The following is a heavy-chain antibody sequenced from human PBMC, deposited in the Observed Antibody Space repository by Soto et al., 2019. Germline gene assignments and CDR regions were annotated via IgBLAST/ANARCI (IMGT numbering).Heavy chain of an antibody. V-gene: IGHV3-23*01. D-gene: IGHD6-19*01. CDR3: AKEGSSGWGLDY. CDR2: ISGSGDST. J-gene: IGHJ4*02. Sequence: EVQLLESGGGLVQPGGSLRLSCAASGFTFSTYAMNWVRQAPGKGLEWVSGISGSGDSTYYADSVKGRFTVSRDNSKNTRYLQMNSLRAEDTAVFYCAKEGSSGWGLDYWGQGTLVTVSS. CDR1: GFTFSTYA.